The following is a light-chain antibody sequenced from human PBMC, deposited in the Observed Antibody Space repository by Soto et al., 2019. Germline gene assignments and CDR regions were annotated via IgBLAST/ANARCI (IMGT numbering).Light chain of an antibody. V-gene: IGKV1-33*01. CDR1: QDINNY. J-gene: IGKJ4*01. Sequence: DIQMTQSPASLSASVGDRVTITCQASQDINNYLNWFQQKQGKAPKLLIHDASSLETGVPSRFSGSGSGTVFTFTISSLQPEYIATYYCQQYDNLPALTFGGGTKVDIK. CDR2: DAS. CDR3: QQYDNLPALT.